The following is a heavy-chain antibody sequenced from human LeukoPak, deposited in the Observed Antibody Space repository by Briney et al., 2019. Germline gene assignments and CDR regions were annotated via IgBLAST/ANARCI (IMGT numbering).Heavy chain of an antibody. CDR2: INHSGST. V-gene: IGHV4-34*01. Sequence: KPSETLSLTCAVYGGSFSGYYWSWIRQPPGKGLEWIGEINHSGSTNYNPSLKSRVTISVDTSKNQFSLKLSSVTAADTAVYYCARGRRGYDSSGYPIVPFDYWGQGTLVTVSP. J-gene: IGHJ4*02. CDR1: GGSFSGYY. D-gene: IGHD3-22*01. CDR3: ARGRRGYDSSGYPIVPFDY.